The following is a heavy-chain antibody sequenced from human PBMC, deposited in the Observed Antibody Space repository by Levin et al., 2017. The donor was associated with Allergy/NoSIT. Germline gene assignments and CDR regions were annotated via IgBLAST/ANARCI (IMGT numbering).Heavy chain of an antibody. J-gene: IGHJ5*02. CDR1: GYTFTNYG. CDR2: ISTYNGNT. Sequence: ASVKVSCKASGYTFTNYGLSWVRQAPGQGLEWMGWISTYNGNTNYAQKFQGRVTMTTDTSTSTAYMVLRSLRSDDTAVYYCAREEGRTGTNWFDPWGQGTLVTVSS. D-gene: IGHD1-7*01. CDR3: AREEGRTGTNWFDP. V-gene: IGHV1-18*01.